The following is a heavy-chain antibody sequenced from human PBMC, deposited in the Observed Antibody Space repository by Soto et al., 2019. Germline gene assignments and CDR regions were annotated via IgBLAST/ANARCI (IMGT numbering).Heavy chain of an antibody. Sequence: ASVKVSCKASGYTFTGYYMHWVRQAPGQGLEWMGWINPNSGGTNYAQKFQGWVTMTRDTSISTAYMELSRLRSDDTAVYYCARELRRVNVYYDSSGHNPLDYWGQGTLVTVSS. D-gene: IGHD3-22*01. J-gene: IGHJ4*02. CDR1: GYTFTGYY. V-gene: IGHV1-2*04. CDR3: ARELRRVNVYYDSSGHNPLDY. CDR2: INPNSGGT.